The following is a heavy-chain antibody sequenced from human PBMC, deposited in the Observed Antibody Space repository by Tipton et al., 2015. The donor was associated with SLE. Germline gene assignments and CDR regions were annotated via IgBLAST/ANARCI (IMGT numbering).Heavy chain of an antibody. CDR1: GGSFSGYY. CDR2: INHSGST. V-gene: IGHV4-34*01. J-gene: IGHJ3*02. CDR3: ARPRGRIVMGAFDI. Sequence: TLSLTCAVYGGSFSGYYWSWIRQPPGKGLEWIGEINHSGSTSYNPSLKSRVTMSVDTSKNQFSLKLSSVTAADTAVYYCARPRGRIVMGAFDIWGQGTMVTVSS. D-gene: IGHD2-21*01.